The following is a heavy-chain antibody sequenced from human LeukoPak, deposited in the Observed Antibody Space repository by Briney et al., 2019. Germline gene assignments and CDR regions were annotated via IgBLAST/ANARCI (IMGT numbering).Heavy chain of an antibody. D-gene: IGHD2-2*01. V-gene: IGHV3-7*01. Sequence: GGSLRLSCAAPGFTFSSYWMSWARQAPGKGLEWVANIKQDGSEKYYVDSVKGRFTISRDNAKNSLYLQMNSLRAEDTAVYYCARDCSSTTCYWVFDYWGQGTLVTVSS. J-gene: IGHJ4*02. CDR1: GFTFSSYW. CDR2: IKQDGSEK. CDR3: ARDCSSTTCYWVFDY.